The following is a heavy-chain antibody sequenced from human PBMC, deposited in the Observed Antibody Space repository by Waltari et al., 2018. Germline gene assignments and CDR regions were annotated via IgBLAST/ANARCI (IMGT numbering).Heavy chain of an antibody. CDR2: IDHSANT. CDR1: GYSIRNRYY. J-gene: IGHJ4*02. Sequence: QVQLQESGPGLVKPSETLSLTCVVSGYSIRNRYYWGWIWQPPGKGLDWIAGIDHSANTYDNASLESAATISVDTPKNQFSLKLSSVTTADTAVHCCATHGGPMSIAAHDYWGQGTLVTVSS. CDR3: ATHGGPMSIAAHDY. D-gene: IGHD6-6*01. V-gene: IGHV4-38-2*01.